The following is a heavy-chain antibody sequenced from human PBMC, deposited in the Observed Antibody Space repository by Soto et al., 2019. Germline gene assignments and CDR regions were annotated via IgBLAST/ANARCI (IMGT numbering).Heavy chain of an antibody. CDR1: GNTLTSFY. D-gene: IGHD3-9*01. CDR3: ARPPGYITDWYYFDT. V-gene: IGHV1-2*02. Sequence: ASVKVSCKTSGNTLTSFYIHWVRQAPGQGLEWVGRLSPTTGGTNYAQHFQGRVTVTWDMSTFTAYMELSSLIYEDTAVYYCARPPGYITDWYYFDTWGQGTQVTVSS. J-gene: IGHJ4*02. CDR2: LSPTTGGT.